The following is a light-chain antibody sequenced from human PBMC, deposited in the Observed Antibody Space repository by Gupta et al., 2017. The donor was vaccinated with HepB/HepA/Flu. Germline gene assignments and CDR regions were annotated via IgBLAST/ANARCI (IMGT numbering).Light chain of an antibody. V-gene: IGLV1-51*01. CDR1: TSNIGNNY. Sequence: QSVLTQPPSVSAAPGQKVTISCSGSTSNIGNNYVSWYQHSPGTAPKLLIYANNQRPSGIPDRFSGSRSGTSATLGITGRQTGDEADYYCGTWDSSLRIYVFGTGTKVTV. CDR3: GTWDSSLRIYV. CDR2: ANN. J-gene: IGLJ1*01.